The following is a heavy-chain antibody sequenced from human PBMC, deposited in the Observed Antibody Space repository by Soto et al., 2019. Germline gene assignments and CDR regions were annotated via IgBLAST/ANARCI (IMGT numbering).Heavy chain of an antibody. V-gene: IGHV1-18*01. D-gene: IGHD3-16*01. CDR1: GYTFTSYG. CDR2: INGYTGNT. J-gene: IGHJ6*02. CDR3: ARSWVTGKGGMDV. Sequence: QVQLVQSGGEVKKPGASVKVSCKASGYTFTSYGFSWVRQAPGQGLEWMGWINGYTGNTHYAQKFQGRVTMTIDTSTSTAYMELWTLISDDTAVYYCARSWVTGKGGMDVWGQGTKVNVSS.